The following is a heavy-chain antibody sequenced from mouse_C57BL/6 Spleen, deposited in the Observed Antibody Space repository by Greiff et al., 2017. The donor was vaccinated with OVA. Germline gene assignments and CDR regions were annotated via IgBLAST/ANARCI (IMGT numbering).Heavy chain of an antibody. CDR2: IYPGDGDT. J-gene: IGHJ2*01. V-gene: IGHV1-82*01. CDR3: AGGRNYGSSYEFDY. D-gene: IGHD1-1*01. Sequence: VQLQQSGPELVKPGASVKISCKASGYAFSSSWMNWVKQRPGKGLEWIGRIYPGDGDTNYNGKFKGKATLTADKSSSTAYMQLSSLTSEDSAVYFCAGGRNYGSSYEFDYWGQGTTLTVSS. CDR1: GYAFSSSW.